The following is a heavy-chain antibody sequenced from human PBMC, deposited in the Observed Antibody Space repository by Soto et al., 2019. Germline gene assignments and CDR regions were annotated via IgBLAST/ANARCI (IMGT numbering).Heavy chain of an antibody. CDR1: GASVSSGGFS. J-gene: IGHJ4*02. Sequence: SETLSLTCTVAGASVSSGGFSGSWIRQPPGKGLEWIGSITYSGSTTYYPSLRSRVTISVDTSKNQFSLRLNSVTAADTAIYFCARVTFLIVGSVFSTPFDFWGQGTLVTVSS. CDR3: ARVTFLIVGSVFSTPFDF. V-gene: IGHV4-61*08. D-gene: IGHD1-26*01. CDR2: ITYSGST.